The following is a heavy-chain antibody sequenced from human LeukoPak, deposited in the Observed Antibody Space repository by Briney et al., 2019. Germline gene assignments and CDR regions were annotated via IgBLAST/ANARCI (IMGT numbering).Heavy chain of an antibody. CDR3: ARSPVSRKLDY. Sequence: GGSLRLSCAASGFTFSSYSMNWVRQAPGKGLEWVSSISSSSSYIYYADSVKGRFTISRDNVKNSLYLQMNSLRAEDTAVYYCARSPVSRKLDYWGQGTLVTVSS. D-gene: IGHD1-14*01. CDR1: GFTFSSYS. CDR2: ISSSSSYI. V-gene: IGHV3-21*01. J-gene: IGHJ4*02.